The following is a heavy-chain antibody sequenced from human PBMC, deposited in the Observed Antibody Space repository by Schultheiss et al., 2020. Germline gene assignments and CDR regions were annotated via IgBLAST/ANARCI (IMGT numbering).Heavy chain of an antibody. CDR1: GYTFTGYY. CDR3: ARVPGIAVAGTTDAFDI. D-gene: IGHD6-19*01. Sequence: ASVKVSCKASGYTFTGYYMHWVRQAPGQGLEWMGWINPNSGGANYAQNFQGRVTLTRDMSVTTAYMELRSLRSDDTAVYYCARVPGIAVAGTTDAFDIWGQGTMVTVSS. V-gene: IGHV1-2*02. J-gene: IGHJ3*02. CDR2: INPNSGGA.